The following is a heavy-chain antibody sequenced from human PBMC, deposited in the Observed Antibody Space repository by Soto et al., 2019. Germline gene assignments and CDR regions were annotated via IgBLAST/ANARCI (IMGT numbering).Heavy chain of an antibody. J-gene: IGHJ5*02. CDR2: IYHSGST. CDR3: ARDGLEGWFDP. V-gene: IGHV4-30-2*01. Sequence: SETLSLTCAVSGGSISSGGYSWSWIRQPPGKGLEWIGYIYHSGSTYYNPSLKSRVTISVDTSKNQFSLKLSSVTAADTAVYYCARDGLEGWFDPWGQGTLVTVSS. CDR1: GGSISSGGYS.